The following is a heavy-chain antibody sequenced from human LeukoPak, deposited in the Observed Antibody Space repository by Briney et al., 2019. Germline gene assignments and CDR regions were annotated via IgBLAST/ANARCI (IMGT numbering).Heavy chain of an antibody. CDR2: IRSNGTNN. D-gene: IGHD3-3*01. V-gene: IGHV3-30*02. CDR3: ARESGWGLPHAFDF. J-gene: IGHJ3*01. Sequence: GGSLRLSCAASGFMFSSYGIHLVRRGPGKGLEWVAFIRSNGTNNYYADSVKGRFTLSRDNSKSMMYLHMNSLRADDTAMYYCARESGWGLPHAFDFWGQGTTVTVSS. CDR1: GFMFSSYG.